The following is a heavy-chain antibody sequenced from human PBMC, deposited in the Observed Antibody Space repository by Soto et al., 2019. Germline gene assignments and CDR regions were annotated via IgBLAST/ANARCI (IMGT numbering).Heavy chain of an antibody. Sequence: GGSLRLSCAASGFTFSSYGMHWVRQAPGKGLEWVAVIWYDGSNKYYADSVKGRFTISRDNSKNTLYLQMNSLRAEDTAVYYCARDPTGITGSWFDPWGQGTLVTVSS. CDR1: GFTFSSYG. CDR2: IWYDGSNK. CDR3: ARDPTGITGSWFDP. V-gene: IGHV3-33*01. J-gene: IGHJ5*02. D-gene: IGHD1-20*01.